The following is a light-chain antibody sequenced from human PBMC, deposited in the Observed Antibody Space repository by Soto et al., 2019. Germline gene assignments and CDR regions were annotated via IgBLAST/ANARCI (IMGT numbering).Light chain of an antibody. CDR1: SSNIGNNY. Sequence: QAVLTQPPSVSAAPGQKVTISCSGSSSNIGNNYVSWYQHLPETAPKLLIYENNKRPSRSPDRFSGSKSGTSATLGITGLQTGDEDDYYCGTLDIILSLVVFGGGTKVTVL. CDR3: GTLDIILSLVV. J-gene: IGLJ2*01. CDR2: ENN. V-gene: IGLV1-51*02.